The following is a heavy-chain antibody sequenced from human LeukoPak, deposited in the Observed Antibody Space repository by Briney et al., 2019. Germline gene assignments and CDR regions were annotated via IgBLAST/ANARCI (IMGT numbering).Heavy chain of an antibody. CDR1: GDIVSSNSAA. CDR3: ARDHSYTSGWYALYYFDY. J-gene: IGHJ4*02. Sequence: SQTLSLTCAISGDIVSSNSAAWNWIRQSPSRGLGWLGRTYYRSKWYNDYAVSVKSRITINPDTSKNQFSMQLNSVTPEDTAVYYCARDHSYTSGWYALYYFDYWGQGTLVTVSS. V-gene: IGHV6-1*01. CDR2: TYYRSKWYN. D-gene: IGHD6-19*01.